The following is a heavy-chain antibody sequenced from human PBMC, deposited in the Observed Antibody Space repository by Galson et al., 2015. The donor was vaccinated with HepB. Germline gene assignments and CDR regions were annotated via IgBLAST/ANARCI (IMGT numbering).Heavy chain of an antibody. J-gene: IGHJ3*02. CDR3: AKPLWGMGDAFDI. CDR2: ISYDGSNK. V-gene: IGHV3-30*18. Sequence: SLRLSCAASGFTFSSYGMHWVRQAPGKGLEWVAVISYDGSNKYYADSVKGRFTISRDNSKDTLYLQMNSLRAEDTAVYYCAKPLWGMGDAFDIWGQGTMVTVSS. CDR1: GFTFSSYG. D-gene: IGHD2/OR15-2a*01.